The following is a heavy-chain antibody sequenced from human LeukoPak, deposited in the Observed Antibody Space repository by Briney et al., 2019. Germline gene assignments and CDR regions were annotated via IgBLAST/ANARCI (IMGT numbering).Heavy chain of an antibody. CDR3: ATARGGGYLFDY. Sequence: GASVKVSRKVSGYTLTELSMHWVRQAPGKGLEWMGGFDPEDGETIYAQKFQGRVTMTEDTSTDTAYMELSSLRSEDTAVYYCATARGGGYLFDYWGQGTLVTVSS. V-gene: IGHV1-24*01. D-gene: IGHD5-18*01. J-gene: IGHJ4*02. CDR2: FDPEDGET. CDR1: GYTLTELS.